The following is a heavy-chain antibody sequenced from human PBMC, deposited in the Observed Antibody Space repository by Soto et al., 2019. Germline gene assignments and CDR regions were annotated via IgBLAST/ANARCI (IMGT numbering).Heavy chain of an antibody. Sequence: EVQLVESGGGLVQPGGSLRLSCAASGFRFSIYSMNWVRQAPGKGLEWSAYITSDTNTIKYADSVKGRFTISRDNGKNSVERQMNGLRDEDTAVYYCAISVAGHFDYGGQGTVVTVS. J-gene: IGHJ4*02. D-gene: IGHD6-19*01. CDR1: GFRFSIYS. V-gene: IGHV3-48*02. CDR3: AISVAGHFDY. CDR2: ITSDTNTI.